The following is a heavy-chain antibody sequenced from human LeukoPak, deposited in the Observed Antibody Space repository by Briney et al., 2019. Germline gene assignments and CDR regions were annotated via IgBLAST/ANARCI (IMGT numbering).Heavy chain of an antibody. CDR2: ISWNSGSI. J-gene: IGHJ4*02. V-gene: IGHV3-9*01. Sequence: GGSLRLSCAASGFTFDDYAMYWVRQAPGKGLEWVSGISWNSGSIGYADSVKGRFTISRDNAKNSLYLQMNSLRAEDTALYYCAKSGSYDSSGYLDYWGQGTLVTVSS. CDR1: GFTFDDYA. D-gene: IGHD3-22*01. CDR3: AKSGSYDSSGYLDY.